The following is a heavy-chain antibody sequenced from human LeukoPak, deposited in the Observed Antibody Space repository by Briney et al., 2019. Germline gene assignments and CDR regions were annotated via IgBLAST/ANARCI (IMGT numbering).Heavy chain of an antibody. CDR2: INPNSGGT. J-gene: IGHJ3*02. CDR1: GYTFTGYY. Sequence: GASVKVSCKASGYTFTGYYMHWVRQAPGQGLEWMGWINPNSGGTNYAQKFQGRVTMTRDTSISTAYMELSRLRSDDTAVYYCARDRQSGYCSSTSCLPDAFDIWGQGTMVTVSS. D-gene: IGHD2-2*01. V-gene: IGHV1-2*02. CDR3: ARDRQSGYCSSTSCLPDAFDI.